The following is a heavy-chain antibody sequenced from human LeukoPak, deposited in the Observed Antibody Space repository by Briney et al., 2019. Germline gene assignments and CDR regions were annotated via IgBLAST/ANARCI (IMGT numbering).Heavy chain of an antibody. J-gene: IGHJ4*02. V-gene: IGHV1-2*02. CDR2: INPYSGAI. CDR3: ARDPKSQLLLDY. CDR1: GFTFTDEY. D-gene: IGHD2-2*01. Sequence: ASATVSCKSSGFTFTDEYIHWVRQAPGQGLEWMGWINPYSGAINYAQKFQGRVTLTRDTPISTAYMELSRLTSGDTAVYYCARDPKSQLLLDYWGQGTLVTVSS.